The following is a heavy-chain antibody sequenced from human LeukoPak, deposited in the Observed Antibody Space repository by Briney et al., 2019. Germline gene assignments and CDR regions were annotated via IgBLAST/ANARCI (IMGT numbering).Heavy chain of an antibody. CDR3: ARAFKYSMSGYYFDY. CDR2: INWNGGST. CDR1: GFTFDDYG. V-gene: IGHV3-20*04. D-gene: IGHD2-21*01. Sequence: GGSLRLSCAASGFTFDDYGMSWVRQAPGKGLEWVSGINWNGGSTGYADPVKGRFTISRDNAKNSLYLQMNSLRAEDTALYYCARAFKYSMSGYYFDYWGQGTLVTVSS. J-gene: IGHJ4*02.